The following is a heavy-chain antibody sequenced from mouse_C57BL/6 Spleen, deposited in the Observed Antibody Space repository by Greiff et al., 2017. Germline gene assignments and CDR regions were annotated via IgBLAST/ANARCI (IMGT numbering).Heavy chain of an antibody. V-gene: IGHV1-15*01. J-gene: IGHJ3*02. CDR1: GYTFTDYE. CDR3: TRGILL. Sequence: QVHVKQSGAELVRPGASVTLSCKASGYTFTDYEMHWVKQTPVHGLEWIGAIDPQTGGTAYNQKFKGKAILTADKSSSTAYMELRSLTSEDSAVYYCTRGILLWGQGTLVTVSA. D-gene: IGHD1-1*01. CDR2: IDPQTGGT.